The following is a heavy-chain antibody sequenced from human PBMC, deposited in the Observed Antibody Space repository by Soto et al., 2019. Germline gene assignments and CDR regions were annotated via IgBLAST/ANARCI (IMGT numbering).Heavy chain of an antibody. Sequence: EVQLVESGGGLVKPGGSLRLSCAASGFTFSSYSMNWVRQAPGKGLEWVSSISSSSSYIYYADSVKVRFTVSRDNAKKLLYLQMNSLRAEDTAVYYCARDLSPPSQNRIAATREFDYWGQGTLVTVSS. J-gene: IGHJ4*02. CDR3: ARDLSPPSQNRIAATREFDY. V-gene: IGHV3-21*01. D-gene: IGHD6-13*01. CDR1: GFTFSSYS. CDR2: ISSSSSYI.